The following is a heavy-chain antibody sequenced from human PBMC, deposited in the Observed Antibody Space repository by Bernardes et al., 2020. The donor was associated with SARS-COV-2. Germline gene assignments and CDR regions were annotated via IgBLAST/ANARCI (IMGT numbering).Heavy chain of an antibody. CDR1: EFPFTSYW. V-gene: IGHV3-7*01. CDR2: INQDGSKK. D-gene: IGHD4-17*01. CDR3: VRDRCYGDYDLFYHYYGMDV. Sequence: GGSLRLSCVAPEFPFTSYWMTWVRLAPGKGLEWVANINQDGSKKNYVDSVKGRFTISRDNAKNSLYLQMNSLRVEDTALYYCVRDRCYGDYDLFYHYYGMDVWGQGTTVTVSS. J-gene: IGHJ6*02.